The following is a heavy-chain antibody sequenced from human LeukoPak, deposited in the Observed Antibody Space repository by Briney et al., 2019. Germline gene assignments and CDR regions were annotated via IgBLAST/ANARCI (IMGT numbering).Heavy chain of an antibody. V-gene: IGHV1-69*05. CDR3: AAALFSWDIVVVVAATRRWNWFDP. CDR2: IMPLFGTA. CDR1: GGTFNNSA. D-gene: IGHD2-15*01. J-gene: IGHJ5*02. Sequence: ASVKVSCKTSGGTFNNSAISWVRQAPGQGLEWLGGIMPLFGTAGYAQKFQGRVTITTDESTSTAYMELSSLRSEDTAVYYCAAALFSWDIVVVVAATRRWNWFDPWGQGTLVTVSS.